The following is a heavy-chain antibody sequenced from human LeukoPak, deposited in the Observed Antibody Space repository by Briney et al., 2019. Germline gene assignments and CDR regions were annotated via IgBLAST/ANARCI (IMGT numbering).Heavy chain of an antibody. CDR1: GGSSCGYS. CDR3: ARGGAVAVDY. CDR2: ITQSGST. D-gene: IGHD6-19*01. V-gene: IGHV4-34*01. Sequence: SEILSLTCAVYGGSSCGYSWSCSRDPPGEGLDWIEEITQSGSTNYNPSLKSRVPISVDTSKNQFSLTLSSVTAADTAVYYCARGGAVAVDYWGQGTLVTVSS. J-gene: IGHJ4*02.